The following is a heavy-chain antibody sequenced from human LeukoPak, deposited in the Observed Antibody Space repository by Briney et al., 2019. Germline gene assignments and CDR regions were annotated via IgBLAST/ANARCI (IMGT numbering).Heavy chain of an antibody. D-gene: IGHD2-21*02. Sequence: ASVKVSCKASGYTFTSYAMNWVRQAPGQGLEWMGWINTNTGNPTHAQGFTGRFVFSLDTSVSTAYLQISSLKAEDTAVYYCARGPPYCGGDCYRNWFDPWGQGTLVTSPQ. V-gene: IGHV7-4-1*02. CDR3: ARGPPYCGGDCYRNWFDP. CDR2: INTNTGNP. J-gene: IGHJ5*02. CDR1: GYTFTSYA.